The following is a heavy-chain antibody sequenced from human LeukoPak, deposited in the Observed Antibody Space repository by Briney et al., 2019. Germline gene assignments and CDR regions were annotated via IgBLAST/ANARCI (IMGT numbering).Heavy chain of an antibody. CDR3: ARDRGYYDSNFDY. CDR2: INPSGGST. V-gene: IGHV1-46*01. Sequence: ASVKVSCKASGYTFTSYYMHWVRQAPGQGLEWMGIINPSGGSTSYAQKFQGRFTISRDNSKNTLYLQMNSLRAEDTAVYYCARDRGYYDSNFDYWGQGTLVTVSS. CDR1: GYTFTSYY. J-gene: IGHJ4*02. D-gene: IGHD3-22*01.